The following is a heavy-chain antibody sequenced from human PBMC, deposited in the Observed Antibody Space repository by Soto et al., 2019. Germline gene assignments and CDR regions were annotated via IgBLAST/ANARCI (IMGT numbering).Heavy chain of an antibody. CDR3: ARGQRGGSFDY. V-gene: IGHV4-4*07. Sequence: SETLSLTCSFSGVSISGYCWSWIRQPAGRRLEWIGRIYSSGSTNYNPSLRSRVTMSADTSKKQFSLRLTSVTAADTAVYYCARGQRGGSFDYCGRGTLVTFSS. J-gene: IGHJ4*02. CDR1: GVSISGYC. D-gene: IGHD1-26*01. CDR2: IYSSGST.